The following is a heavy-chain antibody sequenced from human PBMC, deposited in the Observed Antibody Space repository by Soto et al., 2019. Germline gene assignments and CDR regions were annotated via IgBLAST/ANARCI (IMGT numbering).Heavy chain of an antibody. CDR1: GYTFTSYD. CDR2: MNPNSGNT. CDR3: ARGIN. V-gene: IGHV1-8*01. Sequence: QVQLVQSGAEVKRPGASVRVSCKASGYTFTSYDINWVRQATGQGLERLGWMNPNSGNTGYGQKVRGRIPLTRSTSASRAYMALTSLRSEDAAVYYCARGINWGQGTMVTVSS. J-gene: IGHJ3*01.